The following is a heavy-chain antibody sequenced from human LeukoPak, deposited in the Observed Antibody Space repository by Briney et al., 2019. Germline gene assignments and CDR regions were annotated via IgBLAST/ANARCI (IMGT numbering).Heavy chain of an antibody. J-gene: IGHJ6*03. CDR2: IRYDGSNK. CDR3: AKDVMVRGVIDYYYMDV. Sequence: GGSLRLSCAASGFTFSNYWMGWARQAPGKGLEWVAFIRYDGSNKYYADSVKGRFTISRDNSKNTLYLQMNSLRAEDTAVYYCAKDVMVRGVIDYYYMDVWGKGTTVTISS. CDR1: GFTFSNYW. D-gene: IGHD3-10*01. V-gene: IGHV3-30*02.